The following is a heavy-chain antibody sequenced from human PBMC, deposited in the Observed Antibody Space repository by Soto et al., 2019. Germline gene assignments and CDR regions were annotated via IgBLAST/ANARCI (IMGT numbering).Heavy chain of an antibody. J-gene: IGHJ5*02. CDR3: AREYYDVDPSGDP. D-gene: IGHD3-10*02. V-gene: IGHV3-11*06. Sequence: GSLRLSCVGSGXIFNDYEMFWVRQAPGKGLEWVSDISSSSTNIKSADSVKGRFTISRDNAKNSLYLQMNRLRAEYTAMYYCAREYYDVDPSGDPWGQGTLAPVSS. CDR2: ISSSSTNI. CDR1: GXIFNDYE.